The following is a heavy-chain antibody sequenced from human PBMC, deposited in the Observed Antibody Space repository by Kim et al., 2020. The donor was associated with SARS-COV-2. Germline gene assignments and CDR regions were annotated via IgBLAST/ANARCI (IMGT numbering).Heavy chain of an antibody. CDR3: ATGSPHSSSWYHEYYYYGMDV. J-gene: IGHJ6*02. CDR2: INTNTGNP. Sequence: ASVKVSCKASGYTFTSYAMNWVRQAPGQGLEWMGWINTNTGNPTYAQGFTGRFVFSLDTSVSTAYLQISSLKAEDTAVYYCATGSPHSSSWYHEYYYYGMDVWGQGTTVTLSS. D-gene: IGHD6-13*01. CDR1: GYTFTSYA. V-gene: IGHV7-4-1*02.